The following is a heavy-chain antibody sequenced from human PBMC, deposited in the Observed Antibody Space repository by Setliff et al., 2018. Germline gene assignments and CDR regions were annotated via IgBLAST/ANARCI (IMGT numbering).Heavy chain of an antibody. CDR1: GFTFSSFW. J-gene: IGHJ6*02. CDR3: ARDGVFYAMDV. Sequence: PGGSLRLSCAASGFTFSSFWMSWVRQTPGKGLEWVANINQDGSGKYYVDSVKGRFTISRDNSKNSLYLQMNSLRAEDTALYYCARDGVFYAMDVWGRGTTVTVSS. CDR2: INQDGSGK. D-gene: IGHD3-10*01. V-gene: IGHV3-7*01.